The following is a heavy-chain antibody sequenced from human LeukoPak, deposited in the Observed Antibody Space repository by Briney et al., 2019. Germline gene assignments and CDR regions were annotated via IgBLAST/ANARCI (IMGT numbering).Heavy chain of an antibody. V-gene: IGHV3-49*04. CDR3: TRERGDIVVVPAGGYFDY. J-gene: IGHJ4*02. Sequence: GGSLRLSCTASGFTFGDYAMSWVRQAPGKGLEWVGFIRSKAYGGTPEYAASVKGRFTISRDDSRSIAYLQMNSLKTEDTAVYYCTRERGDIVVVPAGGYFDYWGQGTLVTVSS. CDR2: IRSKAYGGTP. D-gene: IGHD2-2*01. CDR1: GFTFGDYA.